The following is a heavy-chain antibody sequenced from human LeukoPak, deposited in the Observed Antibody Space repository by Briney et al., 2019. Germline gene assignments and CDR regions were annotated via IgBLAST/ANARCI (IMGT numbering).Heavy chain of an antibody. CDR1: GFTFTNAW. D-gene: IGHD2-2*01. CDR3: TTQPSGIDF. CDR2: IKSKADGGTT. J-gene: IGHJ4*02. Sequence: GGSLRLSCPASGFTFTNAWMNWVRQAPGKGLEWVGRIKSKADGGTTDYAAPVKGRFTISRDDSKTTLYLQMNSLKTEDTAVYYCTTQPSGIDFWGQGILVTVSS. V-gene: IGHV3-15*07.